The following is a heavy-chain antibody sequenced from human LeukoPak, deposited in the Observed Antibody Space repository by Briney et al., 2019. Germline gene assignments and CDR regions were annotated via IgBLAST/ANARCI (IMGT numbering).Heavy chain of an antibody. CDR2: INPSGGST. V-gene: IGHV1-46*01. J-gene: IGHJ4*02. CDR1: GYTFTSYY. CDR3: ARDIVVVPAAIGGLDY. Sequence: ASVKVSCKASGYTFTSYYMHWVRQAAGQGLEWMGIINPSGGSTSYAQKFQGRVTMTRDTSTSTVYMELSSLRSEDTAVYYCARDIVVVPAAIGGLDYWGQGTLVTVSS. D-gene: IGHD2-2*02.